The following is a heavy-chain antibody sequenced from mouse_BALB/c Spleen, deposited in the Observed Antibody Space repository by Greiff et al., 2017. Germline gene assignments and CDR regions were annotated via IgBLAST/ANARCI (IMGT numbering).Heavy chain of an antibody. D-gene: IGHD1-1*01. CDR2: IWSGGST. CDR1: GFSLTSYG. CDR3: ARKGYGSYYAMDY. V-gene: IGHV2-2*02. J-gene: IGHJ4*01. Sequence: QVHVKQSGPGLVQPSQSLSITCTVSGFSLTSYGVHWVRQSPGKGLEWLGVIWSGGSTDYNAAFISRLSISKDNSKSQVFFKMNSLQANDTAIYYCARKGYGSYYAMDYWGQGTSVTVSS.